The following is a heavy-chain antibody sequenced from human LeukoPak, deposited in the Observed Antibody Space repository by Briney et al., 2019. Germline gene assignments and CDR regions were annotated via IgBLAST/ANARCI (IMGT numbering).Heavy chain of an antibody. CDR2: ISGSGGST. V-gene: IGHV3-23*01. D-gene: IGHD3-3*01. CDR3: AKDQDFWSGYSYYFDY. Sequence: GGSLRLSCAASGFTFSSYAMSWVRQAPGKGLEWVSAISGSGGSTYYADSVKGRFTISRDNSKNTLYLQMNSLRAEDTAVYYCAKDQDFWSGYSYYFDYWGQGTLATVSS. CDR1: GFTFSSYA. J-gene: IGHJ4*02.